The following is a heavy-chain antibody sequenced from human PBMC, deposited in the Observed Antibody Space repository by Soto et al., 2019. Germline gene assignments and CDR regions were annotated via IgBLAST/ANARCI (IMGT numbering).Heavy chain of an antibody. V-gene: IGHV3-53*02. CDR3: GGAGGGGYYDSSGYMGV. Sequence: EVQLVETGGGLIQPGGSLRLSCAASGITVSTNYMSWVRQAPGKGLEWVSVIYGDGKTFYAHSVEGRFTISRDNSQNTGALQMNRLRADDTAVYYCGGAGGGGYYDSSGYMGVWGQGTLVTVSS. J-gene: IGHJ4*02. D-gene: IGHD3-22*01. CDR2: IYGDGKT. CDR1: GITVSTNY.